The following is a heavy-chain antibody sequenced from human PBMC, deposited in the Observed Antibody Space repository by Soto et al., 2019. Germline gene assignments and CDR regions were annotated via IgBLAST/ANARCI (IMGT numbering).Heavy chain of an antibody. Sequence: PGGSLRLSCAASGLTFGYHHFSWIRQAPGKGLEWISYISSSGSAIYYADSVKGRFTISRDNAKSSLYLQMNNLKTDDTAVYYCARKQANCNFDFRGLGTLVTVSS. D-gene: IGHD7-27*01. CDR3: ARKQANCNFDF. J-gene: IGHJ4*02. CDR2: ISSSGSAI. V-gene: IGHV3-11*01. CDR1: GLTFGYHH.